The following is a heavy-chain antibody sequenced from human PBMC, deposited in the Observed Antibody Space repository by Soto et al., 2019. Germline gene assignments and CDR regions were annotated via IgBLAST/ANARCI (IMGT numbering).Heavy chain of an antibody. CDR2: IYYSGST. J-gene: IGHJ5*02. CDR3: ARIPVDTYMINWFDP. Sequence: SETLSLTCTVSGGSVSSGDYYWSWIRQPPGKGLEWIGYIYYSGSTNYNPSLKSRVSISLDTSKNQFSLRLTSVTAADTAVYYCARIPVDTYMINWFDPCGQGTLVTVSS. V-gene: IGHV4-61*08. D-gene: IGHD5-18*01. CDR1: GGSVSSGDYY.